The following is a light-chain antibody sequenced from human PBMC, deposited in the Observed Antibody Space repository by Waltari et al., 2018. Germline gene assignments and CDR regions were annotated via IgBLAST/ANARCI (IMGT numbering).Light chain of an antibody. Sequence: QSVLTQPPSASGTPRQRVTISCSGSNSNIGRNIVNWYQQLPGTAPTLLVYNNFQRPSGVPDRFSGSKSGTSASLAILGVRPEDEADYYCATWDDTLNGPVFGGGTKLTVL. V-gene: IGLV1-44*01. J-gene: IGLJ2*01. CDR1: NSNIGRNI. CDR2: NNF. CDR3: ATWDDTLNGPV.